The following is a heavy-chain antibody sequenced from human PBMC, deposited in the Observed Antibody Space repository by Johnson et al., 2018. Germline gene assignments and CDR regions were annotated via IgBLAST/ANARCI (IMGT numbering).Heavy chain of an antibody. CDR2: ISSSGSTI. D-gene: IGHD3-22*01. CDR1: GFTFSDYY. CDR3: ARDSRDYYYDYYYYYMDV. Sequence: QVQLVESGGGLVKPGGSLRLSCAASGFTFSDYYMSWIRQAPGKGLEWVSYISSSGSTIYYADSVKGRFTISRDNAKNPLYLKMNSLRAEDTAVYYCARDSRDYYYDYYYYYMDVWGKGTTVTVSS. J-gene: IGHJ6*03. V-gene: IGHV3-11*04.